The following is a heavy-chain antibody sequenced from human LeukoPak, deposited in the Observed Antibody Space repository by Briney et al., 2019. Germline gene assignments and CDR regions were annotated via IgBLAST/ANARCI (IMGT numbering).Heavy chain of an antibody. CDR3: ARDHSGSYPTHYYYYCGMDV. J-gene: IGHJ6*02. CDR1: GFTFSSYA. V-gene: IGHV3-30-3*01. CDR2: ISYDGSNK. D-gene: IGHD1-26*01. Sequence: GGSLRLSCAASGFTFSSYAMHWVRQAPGKGLEWVAVISYDGSNKYYADSVKGRFTISRDNSKNTLYLQMNSLRAEDTAVYYCARDHSGSYPTHYYYYCGMDVWGQGTTVTVSS.